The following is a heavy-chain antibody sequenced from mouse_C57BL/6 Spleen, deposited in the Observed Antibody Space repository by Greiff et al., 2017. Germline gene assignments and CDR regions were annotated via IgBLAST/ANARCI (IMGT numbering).Heavy chain of an antibody. V-gene: IGHV14-2*01. D-gene: IGHD1-1*01. Sequence: EVQLQQSGAELVKPGASVKLSCTASGFNIKDYYMHWVKQRTEQGLEWIGRIDPEDGETQYAPKFQGQATITADTSSHTAYLPLSSLTSEDTAVYYCARVTTVVFDYWGQGTTLTVSS. J-gene: IGHJ2*01. CDR3: ARVTTVVFDY. CDR1: GFNIKDYY. CDR2: IDPEDGET.